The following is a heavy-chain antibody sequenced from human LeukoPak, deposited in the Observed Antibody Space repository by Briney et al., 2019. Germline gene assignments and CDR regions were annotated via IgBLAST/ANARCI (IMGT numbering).Heavy chain of an antibody. V-gene: IGHV5-51*01. CDR2: IYPGDSDT. Sequence: GESLQISSKGAGYSFTSYWIGWVRPMPGKGREWMGIIYPGDSDTRYSPSFQGQVTISADKSISTAYLQWSSLKASDTAMYYCARLGGYSSSWSDAFDIWGQGKIITVSA. CDR1: GYSFTSYW. J-gene: IGHJ3*02. D-gene: IGHD6-13*01. CDR3: ARLGGYSSSWSDAFDI.